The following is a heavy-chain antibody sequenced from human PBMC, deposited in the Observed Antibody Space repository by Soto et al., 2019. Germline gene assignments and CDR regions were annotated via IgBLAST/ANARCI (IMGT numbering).Heavy chain of an antibody. D-gene: IGHD3-3*01. V-gene: IGHV4-39*01. CDR3: ASYPRITIWNPGYYYMDV. Sequence: SETLSLTCTVSGGSISSSSYYWGWIRQPPGKGLEWIGSIYYSGSTYFNPSLKSRVTISVDTSKNKFSLKLSSVTAADTAVYYCASYPRITIWNPGYYYMDVWGKGTTVTVSS. CDR1: GGSISSSSYY. J-gene: IGHJ6*03. CDR2: IYYSGST.